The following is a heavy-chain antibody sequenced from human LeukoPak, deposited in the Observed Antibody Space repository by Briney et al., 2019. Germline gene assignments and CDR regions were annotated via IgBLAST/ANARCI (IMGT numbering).Heavy chain of an antibody. CDR3: TRDLIDYYDSSGYPDYYGMDV. J-gene: IGHJ6*02. CDR2: IIPIFGIA. Sequence: SVKVSCKASGGTFSSYAISWVRQAPGQGLEWMGRIIPIFGIANYAQKFQGRVTITAGKSTSTAYMELSSMRSEDTAMYYYTRDLIDYYDSSGYPDYYGMDVWGQGTTVTVSS. D-gene: IGHD3-22*01. CDR1: GGTFSSYA. V-gene: IGHV1-69*04.